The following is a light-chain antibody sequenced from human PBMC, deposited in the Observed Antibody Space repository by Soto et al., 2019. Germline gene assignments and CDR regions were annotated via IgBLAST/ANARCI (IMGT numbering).Light chain of an antibody. CDR1: QSISSC. CDR2: DAS. Sequence: DIQMTQSPSTLSASVGDRVTMTSRASQSISSCLAWYQQKPGKAPKLLIYDASSLESGVPSRFSGSGSGTEFTLTISSLQPDDFATYYCQQYNSYWTFGQGTKVDIK. CDR3: QQYNSYWT. J-gene: IGKJ1*01. V-gene: IGKV1-5*01.